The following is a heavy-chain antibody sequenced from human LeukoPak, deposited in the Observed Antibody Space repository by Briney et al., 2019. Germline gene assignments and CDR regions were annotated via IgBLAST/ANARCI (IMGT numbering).Heavy chain of an antibody. V-gene: IGHV1-24*01. CDR3: ATATTVTTSYGYFDL. CDR1: GYTLTELS. D-gene: IGHD4-17*01. CDR2: FDPEDGET. Sequence: GASVKVSCKVSGYTLTELSMHWVRQAPGKGLEWMGGFDPEDGETIYAQKFQGRATMTEDTSTDTAYKELSSLRSEDTAVYYCATATTVTTSYGYFDLWGRGTLVTVSS. J-gene: IGHJ2*01.